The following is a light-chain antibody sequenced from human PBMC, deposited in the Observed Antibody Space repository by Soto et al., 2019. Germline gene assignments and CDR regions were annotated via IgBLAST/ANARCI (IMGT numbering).Light chain of an antibody. CDR1: QTISSW. Sequence: DIQMTQSPSTLSASVGDRVTITCRASQTISSWLAWYQQKPGTAPQLLIYKASTLESGVQSRFSGSGSGTEFTLTISSLQPDDFATYYCQQYNTYSYTFGQGTKVDIK. J-gene: IGKJ2*01. CDR2: KAS. V-gene: IGKV1-5*03. CDR3: QQYNTYSYT.